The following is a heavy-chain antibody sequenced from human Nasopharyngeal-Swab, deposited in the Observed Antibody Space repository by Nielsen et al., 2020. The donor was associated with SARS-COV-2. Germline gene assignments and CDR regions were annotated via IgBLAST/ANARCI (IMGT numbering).Heavy chain of an antibody. J-gene: IGHJ5*02. Sequence: GGSLRLSCAASGFTFSSYGMHWVRQAPGKGLEWVAVIWYDGSNKYYADSVKGRFTISRDNSKNTLYLQMNSLRAEDTAVYYCARRSSSWSVWFDPWGQGTLVTVSS. CDR1: GFTFSSYG. V-gene: IGHV3-33*01. CDR3: ARRSSSWSVWFDP. CDR2: IWYDGSNK. D-gene: IGHD6-13*01.